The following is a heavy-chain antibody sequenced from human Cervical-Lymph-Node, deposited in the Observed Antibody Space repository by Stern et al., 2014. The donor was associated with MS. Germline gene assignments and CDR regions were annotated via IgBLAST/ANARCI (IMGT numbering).Heavy chain of an antibody. J-gene: IGHJ4*02. D-gene: IGHD4-23*01. Sequence: VQLVESGGGLVKPRGSLRLSCAASGFAFSDYYMSWVRQTSGKGLEWISYISGSVSTIYYADSVKGRFTISRDNAKNTLYLQMNSLRAEDTAVYYCARVGSGGWNFFDYWGQGTLVTVSS. CDR2: ISGSVSTI. V-gene: IGHV3-11*01. CDR1: GFAFSDYY. CDR3: ARVGSGGWNFFDY.